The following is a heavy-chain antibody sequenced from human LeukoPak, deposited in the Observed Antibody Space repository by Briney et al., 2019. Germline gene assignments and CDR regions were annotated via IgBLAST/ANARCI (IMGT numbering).Heavy chain of an antibody. Sequence: GGSLRLSCVASGFSFNNYAMNWVRQAPGKGLEWVSLIIGSSGSTFYADSVKGRFTISRDKSKNTLYLQMSSLRAEDTAVYYCARVYGGNPRPSYGMDVWGQGTTVTVSS. CDR3: ARVYGGNPRPSYGMDV. D-gene: IGHD4-23*01. J-gene: IGHJ6*02. CDR2: IIGSSGST. V-gene: IGHV3-23*01. CDR1: GFSFNNYA.